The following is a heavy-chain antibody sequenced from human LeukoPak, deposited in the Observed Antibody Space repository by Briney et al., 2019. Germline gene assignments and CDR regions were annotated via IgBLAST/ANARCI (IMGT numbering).Heavy chain of an antibody. Sequence: PSETLSLTCTVSGGSISSSSYYWSWIRQPAGKGLEWIGRIYTSGSTNYNPSLKSRVTISVDTSKNQFSLKLSSVTAADTAVYYCSRDRDYYDSSGYPFDLWGRGTLVTVSS. D-gene: IGHD3-22*01. V-gene: IGHV4-61*02. J-gene: IGHJ4*02. CDR1: GGSISSSSYY. CDR2: IYTSGST. CDR3: SRDRDYYDSSGYPFDL.